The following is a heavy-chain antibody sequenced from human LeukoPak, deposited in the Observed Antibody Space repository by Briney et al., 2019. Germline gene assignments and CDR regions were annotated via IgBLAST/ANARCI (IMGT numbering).Heavy chain of an antibody. CDR2: IYHSGST. J-gene: IGHJ4*02. Sequence: SETLSLTCAVSGGSISSGGYSWSWIRQPPGKGLEWIGYIYHSGSTYYNPSLKSRVTISVDRSKNQFSLKLSSVTAADTAVYYCSRGAWDFDYWGQGTLVTVSS. D-gene: IGHD1-26*01. V-gene: IGHV4-30-2*01. CDR3: SRGAWDFDY. CDR1: GGSISSGGYS.